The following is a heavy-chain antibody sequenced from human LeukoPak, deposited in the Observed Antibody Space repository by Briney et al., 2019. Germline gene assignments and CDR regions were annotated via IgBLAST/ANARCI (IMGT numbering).Heavy chain of an antibody. CDR1: GFTFDDYG. CDR3: ARPARRYYDSSGLDY. J-gene: IGHJ4*02. D-gene: IGHD3-22*01. V-gene: IGHV3-20*04. CDR2: INWNGGST. Sequence: GRSLRLSCTASGFTFDDYGMSWVRQAPGKGLEWVSGINWNGGSTGYADSVKGRFTISRDNAKNSLYLQMNSLRAEDTALYYCARPARRYYDSSGLDYWGQGTLVTVSS.